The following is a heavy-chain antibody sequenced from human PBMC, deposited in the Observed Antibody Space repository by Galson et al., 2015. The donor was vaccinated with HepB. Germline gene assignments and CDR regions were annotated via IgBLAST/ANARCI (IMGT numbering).Heavy chain of an antibody. V-gene: IGHV3-21*01. Sequence: LRLSCAASGFSFNDYNMIWVRQAPGKGLEWVSSINSDSTYIYYADSVRGRFTISRDNAKNSLYLQMNSLRVEDTAIYYCSRDPPLGAPFDYWGQGTLVTVSS. CDR2: INSDSTYI. J-gene: IGHJ4*02. CDR1: GFSFNDYN. CDR3: SRDPPLGAPFDY. D-gene: IGHD7-27*01.